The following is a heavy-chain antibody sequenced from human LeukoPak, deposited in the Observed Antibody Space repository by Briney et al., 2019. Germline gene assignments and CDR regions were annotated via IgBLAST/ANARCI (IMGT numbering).Heavy chain of an antibody. CDR3: AKDLSGSSPFYSY. D-gene: IGHD6-6*01. CDR2: ISGSGGST. V-gene: IGHV3-23*01. Sequence: GGSLRLSCAASGFTFSNFAMSWVRQAPGKGLEWVSAISGSGGSTYYADSVTGRFTISRDKSKNTLYLQMNSLRAEDTAVYYCAKDLSGSSPFYSYWGQGTLVTVSS. CDR1: GFTFSNFA. J-gene: IGHJ4*02.